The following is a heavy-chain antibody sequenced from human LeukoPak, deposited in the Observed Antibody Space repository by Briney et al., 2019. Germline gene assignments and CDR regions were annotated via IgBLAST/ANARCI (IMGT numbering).Heavy chain of an antibody. D-gene: IGHD1-26*01. CDR1: GFTFSSYA. CDR3: AKDQGASSYSFDY. CDR2: ISGSGGST. J-gene: IGHJ4*02. V-gene: IGHV3-23*01. Sequence: GGSLRLSCAASGFTFSSYAMSWVRQAPGKGLEWVSGISGSGGSTYYADSVKGRFTISRDNSKNTLYLQMDTLTAEDTAVYYCAKDQGASSYSFDYWGRGTLVTVSS.